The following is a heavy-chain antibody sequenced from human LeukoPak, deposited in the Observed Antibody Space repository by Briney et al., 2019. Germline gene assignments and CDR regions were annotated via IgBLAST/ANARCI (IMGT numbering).Heavy chain of an antibody. V-gene: IGHV1-46*01. J-gene: IGHJ3*02. D-gene: IGHD6-19*01. CDR3: AGGQWLGHDAFDI. CDR2: INPSGGRT. CDR1: GYTFTSYY. Sequence: ASVKVSCKASGYTFTSYYMHWVRQAPGQGLEWMGMINPSGGRTNYAQNFQGRVTLTRDMSTSTVYMELSSLRSEDTAVYYCAGGQWLGHDAFDIWGLGTMVTVSS.